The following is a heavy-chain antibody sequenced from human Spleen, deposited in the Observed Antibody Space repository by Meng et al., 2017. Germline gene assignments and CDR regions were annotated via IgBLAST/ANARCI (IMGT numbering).Heavy chain of an antibody. Sequence: GESLKISCKGSGYSFSSYWIGWVRQMPGKGLEWMGIIYPGDSDTRYSPSFQGQVTISADKSISTAYLQWSSLKASDTAMYYCARDDSSSWYAFDIWGQGTMVTVSS. V-gene: IGHV5-51*01. J-gene: IGHJ3*02. CDR1: GYSFSSYW. CDR3: ARDDSSSWYAFDI. D-gene: IGHD6-13*01. CDR2: IYPGDSDT.